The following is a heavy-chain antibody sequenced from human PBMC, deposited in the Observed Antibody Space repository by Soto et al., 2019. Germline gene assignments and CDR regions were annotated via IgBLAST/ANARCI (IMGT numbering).Heavy chain of an antibody. CDR3: VRPTVTTDH. CDR1: GFTFSSYW. J-gene: IGHJ4*02. D-gene: IGHD4-17*01. V-gene: IGHV3-74*01. CDR2: ISGDGSST. Sequence: GGSLRLSCAASGFTFSSYWMHWVRQAPGKGLVWVSRISGDGSSTSYADSVKGRFTISRDNAKNTLYLQMNSLRAEDTAVYYCVRPTVTTDHWGQGTLVTVSS.